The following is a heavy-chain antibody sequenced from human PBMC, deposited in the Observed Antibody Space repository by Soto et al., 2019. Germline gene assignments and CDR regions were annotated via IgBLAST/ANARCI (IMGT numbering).Heavy chain of an antibody. CDR3: ARGRTVSSTGPLLV. CDR1: GYNFFDYG. CDR2: VSPKSGNT. D-gene: IGHD1-1*01. V-gene: IGHV1-18*01. J-gene: IGHJ1*01. Sequence: QIQLVQSGAEVKKPGASVKVSCKASGYNFFDYGVSWVRQAPGQGLEWMGWVSPKSGNTDFARNVQGRVTMSADTSTNTAYLELRGLRFDDTAVYYCARGRTVSSTGPLLVWGQGTLGSVSS.